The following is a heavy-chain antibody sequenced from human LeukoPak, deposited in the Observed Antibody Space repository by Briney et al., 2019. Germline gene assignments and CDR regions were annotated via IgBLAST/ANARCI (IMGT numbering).Heavy chain of an antibody. J-gene: IGHJ6*03. CDR3: ARVGTRGYSYGYGILNYMDV. V-gene: IGHV1-2*02. CDR2: INPNSGGT. D-gene: IGHD5-18*01. CDR1: GYTFTGYY. Sequence: ASVKVSCKASGYTFTGYYMHWVRQAPGQGLEWMGWINPNSGGTNYALKVQGRVTMTTDTSTSTVYMELRSLRSDDTAVYYCARVGTRGYSYGYGILNYMDVWGKGTTVTVSS.